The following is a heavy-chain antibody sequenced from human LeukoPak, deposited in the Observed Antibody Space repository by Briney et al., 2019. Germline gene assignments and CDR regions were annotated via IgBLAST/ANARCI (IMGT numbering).Heavy chain of an antibody. D-gene: IGHD3-3*01. CDR2: IYSGGST. J-gene: IGHJ6*02. Sequence: GGSLRLSCAASGFTVSSNYMSWVRQAPGKGLEWVSVIYSGGSTYYADSVKGRFTISRDNSKNTLYLQMNSLRAEDTAVYYCARGQGFWSGYYRGYYYGIDVWGQGTTVTVSS. V-gene: IGHV3-53*01. CDR3: ARGQGFWSGYYRGYYYGIDV. CDR1: GFTVSSNY.